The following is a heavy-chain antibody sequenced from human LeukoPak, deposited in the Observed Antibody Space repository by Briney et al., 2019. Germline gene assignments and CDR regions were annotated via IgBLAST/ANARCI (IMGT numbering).Heavy chain of an antibody. CDR3: AKDPNYDFWSGRKNWFDP. CDR1: GFTFSSYA. V-gene: IGHV3-23*01. Sequence: GGSLRLSCAASGFTFSSYAMSWVRQAPGKGLEWVPAISGSGGSTYYADSVKGRFTISRDNSKNTLYLQMNSLRAEDTAVYYCAKDPNYDFWSGRKNWFDPWGQGTLVTVSS. J-gene: IGHJ5*02. CDR2: ISGSGGST. D-gene: IGHD3-3*01.